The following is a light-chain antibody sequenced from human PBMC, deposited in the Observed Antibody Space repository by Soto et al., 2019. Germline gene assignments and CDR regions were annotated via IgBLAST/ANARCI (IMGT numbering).Light chain of an antibody. Sequence: EIVMTQTPATLSVSPGERDTLSCRASQSVGSYLAWYQQKPGQAPRLLIYDASNRATGIPARFSGSGSGTDFTLTISSLEPEDFAVYYCQQRSTALTFGGGTKV. V-gene: IGKV3-11*01. CDR1: QSVGSY. CDR2: DAS. CDR3: QQRSTALT. J-gene: IGKJ4*01.